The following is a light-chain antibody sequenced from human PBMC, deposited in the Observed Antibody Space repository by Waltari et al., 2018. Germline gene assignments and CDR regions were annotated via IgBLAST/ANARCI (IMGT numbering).Light chain of an antibody. Sequence: DIQMTQSPSTLSASVGDRVTITCRASQSISSWLAWYQQKPGKVPKFLIYKASTLESGVPSRFSGSGSGTEFTLTISGLQPDDFATYYCQQYNSYSLTFGQGTKLEIK. CDR2: KAS. V-gene: IGKV1-5*03. J-gene: IGKJ2*01. CDR3: QQYNSYSLT. CDR1: QSISSW.